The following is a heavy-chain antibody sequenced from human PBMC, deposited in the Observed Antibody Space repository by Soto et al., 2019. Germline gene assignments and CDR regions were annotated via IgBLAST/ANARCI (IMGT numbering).Heavy chain of an antibody. CDR1: GGSISSSSYY. D-gene: IGHD3-3*01. Sequence: PSETLSLTCTVSGGSISSSSYYWGWIRQPPGKGLEWIGSIYYSGSTYYNPSLKSRVTISVDTSKNQFSLKLSFVTAADTAVYYCARHISPIFGVVIAWFDPWGQGTLVTVSS. J-gene: IGHJ5*02. CDR2: IYYSGST. V-gene: IGHV4-39*01. CDR3: ARHISPIFGVVIAWFDP.